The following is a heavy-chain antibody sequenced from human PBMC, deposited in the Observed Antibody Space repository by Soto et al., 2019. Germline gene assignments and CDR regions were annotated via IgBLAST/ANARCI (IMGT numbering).Heavy chain of an antibody. CDR2: IYYSGST. CDR3: ARHGVEVRVNQQPNWFDP. V-gene: IGHV4-39*01. Sequence: QLQLQESGPGLVKPSETLSLTCTVSGGSISSSSYYWGWIRQPPGKGLEWIGSIYYSGSTYYNPSLKSRVTISVDTSKNQFSPKLRSVTAADTAVYYCARHGVEVRVNQQPNWFDPWGQGTLVTVSS. J-gene: IGHJ5*02. CDR1: GGSISSSSYY. D-gene: IGHD1-1*01.